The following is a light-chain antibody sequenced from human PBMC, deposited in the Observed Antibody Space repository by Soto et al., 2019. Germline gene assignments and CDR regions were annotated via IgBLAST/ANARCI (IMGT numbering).Light chain of an antibody. Sequence: QSALTQPRSVSGSPGQSVAISCTGTSSDVGGYNYVSWYQHHPGKAPKLMIYDVNKRPSGVPDRFSGSKSGNTASLTLSGLRAEDEADYYCCSYAGINTFVVFGGGTKVTVL. CDR1: SSDVGGYNY. CDR2: DVN. V-gene: IGLV2-11*01. J-gene: IGLJ2*01. CDR3: CSYAGINTFVV.